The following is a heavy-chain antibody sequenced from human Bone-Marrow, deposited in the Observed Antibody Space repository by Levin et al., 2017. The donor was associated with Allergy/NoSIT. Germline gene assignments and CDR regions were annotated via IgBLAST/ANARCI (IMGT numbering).Heavy chain of an antibody. D-gene: IGHD2-2*01. J-gene: IGHJ4*02. CDR2: ISSSSSYT. V-gene: IGHV3-11*06. CDR3: ARVCSSTSCSDY. Sequence: GGSLRLSCAASGFTFSDYYMSWIRQAPGKGLEWVSYISSSSSYTNYADSVKGRFTISRDNAKNSLYLQMNSLRAEDTAVYYCARVCSSTSCSDYWGQGTLVTVSS. CDR1: GFTFSDYY.